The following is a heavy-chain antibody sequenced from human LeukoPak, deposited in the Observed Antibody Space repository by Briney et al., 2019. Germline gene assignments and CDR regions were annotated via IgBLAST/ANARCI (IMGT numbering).Heavy chain of an antibody. Sequence: GGSLRLSCAASGFTFSNYAMNWVRQAPGKGLEWVSGISWNSGSICYADSVKGRFTISRDNAKNSLYLQMNSLRAEDTALYYCAKGSSCYHASTFQHWGQGTLVTAAS. CDR1: GFTFSNYA. J-gene: IGHJ1*01. CDR2: ISWNSGSI. V-gene: IGHV3-9*01. D-gene: IGHD3-22*01. CDR3: AKGSSCYHASTFQH.